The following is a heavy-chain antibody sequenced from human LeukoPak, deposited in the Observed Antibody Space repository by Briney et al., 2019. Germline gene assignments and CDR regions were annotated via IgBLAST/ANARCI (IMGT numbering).Heavy chain of an antibody. J-gene: IGHJ3*02. V-gene: IGHV3-13*01. CDR3: ARSHDYGGQGAFDI. Sequence: GGSLRLSCAASGFTFSSCDMHWVRQATGKGLEWVSAIGTAGDTYYPGSVKGRFTISRENAKNSLYLQMNSLRAGDTAVYYCARSHDYGGQGAFDIWGQGTMVTVSS. CDR2: IGTAGDT. CDR1: GFTFSSCD. D-gene: IGHD4-23*01.